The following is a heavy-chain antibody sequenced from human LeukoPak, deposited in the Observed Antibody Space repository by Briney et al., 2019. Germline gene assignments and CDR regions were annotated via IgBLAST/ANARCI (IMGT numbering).Heavy chain of an antibody. CDR2: ISSSSSYT. J-gene: IGHJ4*02. CDR1: GSTFSDYY. D-gene: IGHD4-11*01. Sequence: GGCLRPSCVASGSTFSDYYISWVRQAPGKGLGWVSYISSSSSYTNHADSVKGRFTISRDNAKNSLYLQINSLRAEDTAVYYCARDRDTVMALEYWGQGTLVSVSS. V-gene: IGHV3-11*05. CDR3: ARDRDTVMALEY.